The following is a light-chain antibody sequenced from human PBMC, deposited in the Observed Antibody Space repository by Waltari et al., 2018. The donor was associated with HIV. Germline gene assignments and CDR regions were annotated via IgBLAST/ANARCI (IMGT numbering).Light chain of an antibody. Sequence: SYVLTQPLSVSVAQGTTASITGGGDNCVNKIVHWYQQRQSQAPVLIIYDNSGRPSGIHRRFSGANSGTSATLTNSRVMAGDEADDYFQVWDDSIDHWLFGGGTKLTVL. V-gene: IGLV3-21*04. J-gene: IGLJ2*01. CDR2: DNS. CDR1: NCVNKI. CDR3: QVWDDSIDHWL.